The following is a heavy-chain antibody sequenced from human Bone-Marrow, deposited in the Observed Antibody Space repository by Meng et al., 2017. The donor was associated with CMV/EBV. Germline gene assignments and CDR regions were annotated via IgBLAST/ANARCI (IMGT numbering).Heavy chain of an antibody. CDR1: GYTFTGYY. Sequence: ASVKVSCKASGYTFTGYYMHWVRQAPGQGLEWMGWINPNSGGTNYAQKFQGRVTMTRDTSISTAYMELSRLRSDDTAVYYCARGDLYQLLSSYYYYGMDVWGQGTTVTVSS. V-gene: IGHV1-2*02. D-gene: IGHD2-2*01. CDR2: INPNSGGT. J-gene: IGHJ6*02. CDR3: ARGDLYQLLSSYYYYGMDV.